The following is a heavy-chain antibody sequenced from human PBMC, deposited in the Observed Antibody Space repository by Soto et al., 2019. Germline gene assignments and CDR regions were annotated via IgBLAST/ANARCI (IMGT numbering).Heavy chain of an antibody. CDR3: ARGSWDDVSGHYYMDV. J-gene: IGHJ6*03. D-gene: IGHD1-1*01. V-gene: IGHV6-1*01. CDR2: TYYKSKWYY. CDR1: GDSVSSNSAG. Sequence: QVQLQQSSPGLVKPSQALSLTCDISGDSVSSNSAGWNWIRPTPSRGREGLGRTYYKSKWYYTYAASVKSRIPVSPDTSKNQYSLQLTSVTPEDTAVYYCARGSWDDVSGHYYMDVWDKGTTVTVSS.